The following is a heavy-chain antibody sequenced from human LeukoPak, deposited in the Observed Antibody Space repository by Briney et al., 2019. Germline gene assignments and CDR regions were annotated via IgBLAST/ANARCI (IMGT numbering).Heavy chain of an antibody. J-gene: IGHJ4*02. CDR2: ILYDGSNK. CDR3: ARVPYGSGTYTDS. D-gene: IGHD3-10*01. CDR1: GFTFSGYG. Sequence: GRSLRLSCAASGFTFSGYGMHWVRQAPGKGLEWVALILYDGSNKYYADSVKGRFTISRDNSRNTLYLEMNSLRAEDTALYYCARVPYGSGTYTDSWGQGTLVTVSS. V-gene: IGHV3-30*03.